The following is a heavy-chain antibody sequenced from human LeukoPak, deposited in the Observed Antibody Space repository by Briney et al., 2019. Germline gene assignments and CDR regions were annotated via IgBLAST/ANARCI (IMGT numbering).Heavy chain of an antibody. CDR3: ASLVVAATEGSHYDY. Sequence: SVKVSCKASGGTFSSYTISWVRQAPGQGLEWMGRIIPILGIANYAQKFQGRVTIAADKSTSTAYMELSSLRSEDTAVYYCASLVVAATEGSHYDYWGQGTLVTVSS. CDR1: GGTFSSYT. J-gene: IGHJ4*02. CDR2: IIPILGIA. D-gene: IGHD2-15*01. V-gene: IGHV1-69*02.